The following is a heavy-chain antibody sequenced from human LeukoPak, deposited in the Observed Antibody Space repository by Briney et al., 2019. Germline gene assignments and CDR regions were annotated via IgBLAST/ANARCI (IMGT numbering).Heavy chain of an antibody. CDR3: ASNLGATYFDY. CDR1: GGSISSGDYY. D-gene: IGHD1-26*01. Sequence: SETLSLTCTVSGGSISSGDYYWSWIRQPPGMGREWIGYIYYSGSTYYNPSLKSRVTISVDTSKNQFSLKLSSVTAADTAEYYCASNLGATYFDYWGQGTLVTVSS. CDR2: IYYSGST. J-gene: IGHJ4*02. V-gene: IGHV4-30-4*01.